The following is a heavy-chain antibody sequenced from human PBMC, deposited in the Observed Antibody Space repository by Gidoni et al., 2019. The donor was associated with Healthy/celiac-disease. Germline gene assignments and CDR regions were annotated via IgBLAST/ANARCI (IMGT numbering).Heavy chain of an antibody. J-gene: IGHJ5*02. D-gene: IGHD2-2*01. CDR3: ARDRAPYCSSTSCHQGFDP. CDR1: GYTFNSYA. Sequence: QVQLVQSGAEVKKPGASVKVSCKASGYTFNSYAMHWVRQAPGQRLEWMGWINAGNGNTKYSQKFQGRVTITRDTSASTAYMELSSLRSEDTAVYYCARDRAPYCSSTSCHQGFDPWGQGTLVTVSS. CDR2: INAGNGNT. V-gene: IGHV1-3*01.